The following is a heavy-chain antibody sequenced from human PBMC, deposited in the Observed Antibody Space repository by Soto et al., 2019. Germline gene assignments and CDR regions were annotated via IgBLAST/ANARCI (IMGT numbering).Heavy chain of an antibody. CDR3: ARWESGDWYLGI. J-gene: IGHJ4*02. CDR2: INPDGTLK. V-gene: IGHV3-7*03. CDR1: GFALSGYW. Sequence: ESGGGLVQPGGSLRLSCAASGFALSGYWMTWVRQAPEKGLEWVASINPDGTLKYYVDSVKGRFTISRDNADNSLFLQMISLRVEDTAVYYCARWESGDWYLGIWGQGTLVTVSS. D-gene: IGHD2-21*02.